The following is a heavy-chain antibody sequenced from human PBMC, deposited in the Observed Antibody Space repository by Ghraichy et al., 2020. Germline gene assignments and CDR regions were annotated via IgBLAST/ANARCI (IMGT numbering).Heavy chain of an antibody. V-gene: IGHV1-2*06. J-gene: IGHJ6*02. CDR2: INPNTGGT. D-gene: IGHD3-10*01. CDR1: GSTFTAYY. CDR3: ARDFFSSITSPNYYYGMDV. Sequence: ASVKVSCKASGSTFTAYYIHWVRQAPGQGLEWMGRINPNTGGTNFAQNVQGSVTMTRDTSISTAYMELSRLTSDDTAVYFCARDFFSSITSPNYYYGMDVWGQGTTVTVSS.